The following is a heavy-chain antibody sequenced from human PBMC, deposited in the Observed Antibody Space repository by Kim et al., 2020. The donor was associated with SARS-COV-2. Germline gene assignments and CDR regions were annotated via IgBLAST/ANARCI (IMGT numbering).Heavy chain of an antibody. CDR1: GETFSSYA. Sequence: SVKVSCKSSGETFSSYAISWLRQAPGQGLEWMGGVIPISGAADYPQKFQGRVTITADESTTTAYMQLDSLTSDDTAFYYCARDSTYSRGRFDHWGQGTRVTVSS. D-gene: IGHD6-13*01. J-gene: IGHJ4*02. CDR3: ARDSTYSRGRFDH. V-gene: IGHV1-69*13. CDR2: VIPISGAA.